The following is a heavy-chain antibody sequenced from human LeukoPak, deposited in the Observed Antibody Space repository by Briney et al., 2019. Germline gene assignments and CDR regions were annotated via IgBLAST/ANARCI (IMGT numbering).Heavy chain of an antibody. Sequence: WGSLSLSCAASGFTFSRYTMIWVRQAPGKGLEWVSSISSSSSYIYYADSVKGRFTISRDNAKNRLYMQMNSLRVEDTAVYYCARDMIRGVVNNWGQGTLVTVSS. CDR2: ISSSSSYI. CDR3: ARDMIRGVVNN. J-gene: IGHJ4*02. D-gene: IGHD3-10*01. CDR1: GFTFSRYT. V-gene: IGHV3-21*01.